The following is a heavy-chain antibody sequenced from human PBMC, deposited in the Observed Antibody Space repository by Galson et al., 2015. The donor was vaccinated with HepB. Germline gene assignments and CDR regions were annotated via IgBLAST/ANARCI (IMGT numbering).Heavy chain of an antibody. CDR3: ARGRYCSISRCKSDGHHCAIDV. V-gene: IGHV3-21*06. J-gene: IGHJ6*02. Sequence: SLRLSCAASGFTFGSYSMNWVRQAPGKGLQWLSPISGSGNYKYYAKSVRGRFTISRDNAKNSLHLQLNSLRADDTAVYFCARGRYCSISRCKSDGHHCAIDVGRQGTTVTV. CDR1: GFTFGSYS. CDR2: ISGSGNYK. D-gene: IGHD2-2*01.